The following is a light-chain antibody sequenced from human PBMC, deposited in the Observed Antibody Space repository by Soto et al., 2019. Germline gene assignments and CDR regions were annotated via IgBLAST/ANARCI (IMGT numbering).Light chain of an antibody. CDR2: SAS. CDR3: QKYDSAPCT. J-gene: IGKJ3*01. CDR1: QDIGYF. Sequence: DIQMTQSPSSLSASVGDRVTITCRASQDIGYFLTWYQQRPGKVPKLIIYSASSLFSGAPSRFSVSGSGTDFSLTIFNLQPGDVATYYWQKYDSAPCTVGPGTRVEIK. V-gene: IGKV1-27*01.